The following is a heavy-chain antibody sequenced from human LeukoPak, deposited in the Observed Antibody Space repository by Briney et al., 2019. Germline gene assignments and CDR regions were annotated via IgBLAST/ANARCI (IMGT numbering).Heavy chain of an antibody. CDR1: GYTFTSYG. J-gene: IGHJ5*02. V-gene: IGHV1-18*01. D-gene: IGHD2-2*01. CDR2: ISAYNGNT. CDR3: ARDRKGGVVVPAALSRGNRRSYWFDP. Sequence: ASVKVSCKASGYTFTSYGISWVRQAPGQGLEWMGWISAYNGNTNYAQKLQGRVTMTTDTSTSTAYMELRSLRSDDTAVYYCARDRKGGVVVPAALSRGNRRSYWFDPWGQGTLVTVSS.